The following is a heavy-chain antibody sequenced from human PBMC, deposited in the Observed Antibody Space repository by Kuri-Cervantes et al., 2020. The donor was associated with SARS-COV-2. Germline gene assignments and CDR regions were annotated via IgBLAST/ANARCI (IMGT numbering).Heavy chain of an antibody. Sequence: SVKVSCKASGYTFTGYYMHWVRQAPGQGLEWMGRIIPILGIANYAQKFQGRVTITADKSTSTAYMELSSLRSEDTAVYYCARHHKVQLELRDYWGQGTLVTVSS. V-gene: IGHV1-69*02. J-gene: IGHJ4*02. D-gene: IGHD1-7*01. CDR1: GYTFTGYY. CDR2: IIPILGIA. CDR3: ARHHKVQLELRDY.